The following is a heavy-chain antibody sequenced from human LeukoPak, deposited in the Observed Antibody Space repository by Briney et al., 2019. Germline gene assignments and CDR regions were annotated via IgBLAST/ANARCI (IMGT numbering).Heavy chain of an antibody. V-gene: IGHV3-23*01. J-gene: IGHJ4*02. CDR2: ISGHSDST. CDR1: GFTFIKYA. D-gene: IGHD3-16*02. Sequence: PGGSLRLSCAASGFTFIKYAITWVRQAPGQGPEWVSGISGHSDSTYHADSVKGRFAISRDNSKNTLYLQMNSLRAEDTAVYYCAGYVWGTYRYTNYWGQGTLVTVSS. CDR3: AGYVWGTYRYTNY.